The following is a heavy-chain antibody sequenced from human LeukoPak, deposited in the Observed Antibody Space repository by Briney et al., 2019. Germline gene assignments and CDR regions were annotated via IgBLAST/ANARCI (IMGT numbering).Heavy chain of an antibody. Sequence: PGGSLRLSCAASGFTFSSYWMHWVRQAPGKGLVWVSHIISDGSRTSYADSVKGRFTISRDNAKNTLYLQMNSLRAEDTAVYYCVREPSQGAFDIWGQGTMVTVSS. J-gene: IGHJ3*02. V-gene: IGHV3-74*01. CDR2: IISDGSRT. CDR1: GFTFSSYW. CDR3: VREPSQGAFDI.